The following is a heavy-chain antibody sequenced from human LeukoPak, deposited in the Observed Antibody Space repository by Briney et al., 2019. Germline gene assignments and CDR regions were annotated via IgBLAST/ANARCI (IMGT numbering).Heavy chain of an antibody. CDR1: GFTFRGAA. Sequence: GGSLRLSCAVSGFTFRGAAMTWVRQAPGKGLEWVSLISSSGKNAYYADSVKGRFTISRDNSKNTLSLQMNSLRVEDTAIYYCAKDIQLSTWGLGTRVTVSS. V-gene: IGHV3-23*01. D-gene: IGHD5-24*01. J-gene: IGHJ3*01. CDR2: ISSSGKNA. CDR3: AKDIQLST.